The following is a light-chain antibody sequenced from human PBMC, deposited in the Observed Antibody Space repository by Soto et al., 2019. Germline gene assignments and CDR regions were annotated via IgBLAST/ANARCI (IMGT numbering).Light chain of an antibody. CDR2: EVS. Sequence: QSALTQPASVSGSPGQSITISCTGTSSDVGGYNYVSWYQQHPGKAPKLMIYEVSNRPSGVSNSFSGSKSGNTASLTISGLQAEDEADYYCSSYTSSRGVVFGGGTQLTVL. CDR3: SSYTSSRGVV. CDR1: SSDVGGYNY. V-gene: IGLV2-14*01. J-gene: IGLJ2*01.